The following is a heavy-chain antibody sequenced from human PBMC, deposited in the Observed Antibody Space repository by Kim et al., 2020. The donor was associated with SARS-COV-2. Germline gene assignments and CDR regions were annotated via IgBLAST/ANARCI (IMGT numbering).Heavy chain of an antibody. CDR2: IYYSGST. CDR3: ARTPFSAYNWFDP. CDR1: GGSISSYY. J-gene: IGHJ5*02. Sequence: SETLSLTCTVSGGSISSYYWSWIRQPPGKGLEWIGYIYYSGSTNYNPSLKSRVTISVDTSKNQFSLKLSSVTAADTAVYYCARTPFSAYNWFDPWGQGTLVTVSS. D-gene: IGHD3-3*02. V-gene: IGHV4-59*01.